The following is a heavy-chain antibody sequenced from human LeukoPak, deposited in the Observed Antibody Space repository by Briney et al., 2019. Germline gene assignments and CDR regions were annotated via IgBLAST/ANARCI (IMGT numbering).Heavy chain of an antibody. Sequence: SETLSLTCTVSGGSISGGSYYWSWIRQPPGKGLEWIGYIYYSGSTKYNLSLKSRVTISVDTSKNQLSLKLSSVTAADTAVYYCARGEYGPFDYWGQGTLVTVSS. CDR3: ARGEYGPFDY. V-gene: IGHV4-61*01. CDR2: IYYSGST. J-gene: IGHJ4*02. CDR1: GGSISGGSYY. D-gene: IGHD2/OR15-2a*01.